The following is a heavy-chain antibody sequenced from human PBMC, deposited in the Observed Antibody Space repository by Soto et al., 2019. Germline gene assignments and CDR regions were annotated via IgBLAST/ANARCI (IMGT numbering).Heavy chain of an antibody. CDR1: GGTFSSYP. Sequence: QVPLVQSGAEVKKPGSSVKVSCKASGGTFSSYPISWVRQAPGQGLEWMGRIIPILGIANYAQKFQGRVTITADKSTSTAYMELSSLRSEDTAVYYCARDHSEYVDTAMEIDYWGQGTLVTVSS. CDR2: IIPILGIA. J-gene: IGHJ4*02. D-gene: IGHD5-18*01. CDR3: ARDHSEYVDTAMEIDY. V-gene: IGHV1-69*04.